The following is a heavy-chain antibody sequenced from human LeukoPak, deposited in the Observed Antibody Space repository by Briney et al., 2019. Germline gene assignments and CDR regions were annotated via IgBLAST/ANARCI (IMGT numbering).Heavy chain of an antibody. Sequence: PSETLSLTCAVSGCSISSGYYWGWIRQPPGKGLEWIGSIYHSGSTYYNPSLKSRVTISVDTSKNQFSLKLSSVTAADTAVYYCAREGESIVAHHIDYWGQGTLVTVSS. CDR3: AREGESIVAHHIDY. CDR2: IYHSGST. CDR1: GCSISSGYY. D-gene: IGHD5-12*01. V-gene: IGHV4-38-2*02. J-gene: IGHJ4*02.